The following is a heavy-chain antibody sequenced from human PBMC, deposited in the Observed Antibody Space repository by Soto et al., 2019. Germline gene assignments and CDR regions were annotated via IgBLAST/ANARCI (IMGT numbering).Heavy chain of an antibody. V-gene: IGHV3-23*01. CDR3: AKARNGYTYGSFDY. CDR2: VSGDGYSI. D-gene: IGHD5-18*01. J-gene: IGHJ4*02. CDR1: GFTFSTSV. Sequence: GGSLRLSCAAPGFTFSTSVMTWVRQAPGKGLEWVTGVSGDGYSIYYADSVKGRFAISRDNSKNTLYLQMNSLRAEDTAFYYCAKARNGYTYGSFDYWGQGMLVTVSS.